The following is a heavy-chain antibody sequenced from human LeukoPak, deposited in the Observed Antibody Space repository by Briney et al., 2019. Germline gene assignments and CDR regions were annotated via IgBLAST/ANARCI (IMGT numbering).Heavy chain of an antibody. CDR1: GFXSSSYW. D-gene: IGHD6-13*01. CDR3: ASSIATAGSAAFDM. J-gene: IGHJ3*02. CDR2: INGDGSTI. V-gene: IGHV3-74*01. Sequence: PGGSLRLSCAASGFXSSSYWIHWVRQAPGKGLMWVSRINGDGSTISYADSVKGRFTISRDNAKNTLYLQMNSLRAEDTAVYYCASSIATAGSAAFDMWGQGTMVTVSS.